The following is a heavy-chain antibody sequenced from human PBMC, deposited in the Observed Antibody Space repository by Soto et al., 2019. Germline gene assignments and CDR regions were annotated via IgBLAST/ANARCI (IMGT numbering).Heavy chain of an antibody. V-gene: IGHV1-69*01. CDR2: IIPFFGTA. CDR3: ARTATMDAGDKYYYDF. D-gene: IGHD3-16*01. J-gene: IGHJ4*02. Sequence: QVQLVQSGAEVKKTGSSVKVSCKTSGGTFSTFGISWVRQAPGQGLEWMGGIIPFFGTAEYSQKFEDRITITADETTNTVYMDLRSLTSEDTAIYYWARTATMDAGDKYYYDFWCQGALVTVSS. CDR1: GGTFSTFG.